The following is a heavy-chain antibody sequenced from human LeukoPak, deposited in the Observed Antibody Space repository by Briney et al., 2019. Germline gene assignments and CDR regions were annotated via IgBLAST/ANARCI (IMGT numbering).Heavy chain of an antibody. V-gene: IGHV4-31*03. CDR2: IYYSGST. D-gene: IGHD4-17*01. CDR3: ARGGWKDYGLDY. J-gene: IGHJ4*02. CDR1: GGSISSGGYY. Sequence: SETLSLTCSVSGGSISSGGYYWSWIRQHPGKGLEWIGYIYYSGSTCYNPSLKSRVTISVDTSKNQFSLKLSSVTAADTAVYYCARGGWKDYGLDYWGQGTLVTVSS.